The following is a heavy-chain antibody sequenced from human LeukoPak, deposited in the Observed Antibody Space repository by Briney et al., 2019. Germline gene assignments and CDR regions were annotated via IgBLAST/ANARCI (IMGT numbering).Heavy chain of an antibody. CDR1: GYTFTSYG. V-gene: IGHV1-18*01. D-gene: IGHD2-2*01. CDR3: ARDGVDIVVVPAAMNWFDP. J-gene: IGHJ5*02. Sequence: ASVKVSCKASGYTFTSYGISWVRQAPGQGLEWKGWISAYNGNTNYAQKLQGRVTMTTDTSTSTAYMEPRSLRSDDTAVYYCARDGVDIVVVPAAMNWFDPWGQGTLVTVSS. CDR2: ISAYNGNT.